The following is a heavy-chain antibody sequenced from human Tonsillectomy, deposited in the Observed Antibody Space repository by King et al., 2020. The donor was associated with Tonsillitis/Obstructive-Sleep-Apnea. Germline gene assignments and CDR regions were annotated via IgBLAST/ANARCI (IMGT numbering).Heavy chain of an antibody. CDR1: GGSISSYY. D-gene: IGHD2-2*01. CDR3: ARDGGYCSSNSCSPYYYYGMDV. CDR2: IYYSGST. Sequence: LQLQESGPGLVKPSETLSLTCTVSGGSISSYYWSWIRQPPGKGLEWIGYIYYSGSTNYNPSLKSRVTISVDTSKNQFSLKLSSVTAADTAVYYCARDGGYCSSNSCSPYYYYGMDVWGQGTTVTVSS. V-gene: IGHV4-59*01. J-gene: IGHJ6*02.